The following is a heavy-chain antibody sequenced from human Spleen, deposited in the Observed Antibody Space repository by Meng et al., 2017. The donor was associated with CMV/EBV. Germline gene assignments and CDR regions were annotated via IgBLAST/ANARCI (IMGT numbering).Heavy chain of an antibody. V-gene: IGHV4-34*01. Sequence: SETLSLTCAFYGGSVSDYYWSWIRQTPGKGLDWIAEIRPTGSTDYNPSLKNRVTISLDTSKNQFSLKVTSLTAADTAVYYCARGTWTFDIWGQGTMVTVSS. CDR1: GGSVSDYY. CDR3: ARGTWTFDI. CDR2: IRPTGST. D-gene: IGHD3-3*01. J-gene: IGHJ3*02.